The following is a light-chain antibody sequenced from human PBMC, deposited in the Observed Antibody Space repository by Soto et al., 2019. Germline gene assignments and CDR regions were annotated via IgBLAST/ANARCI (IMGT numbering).Light chain of an antibody. CDR1: QSISSY. J-gene: IGKJ1*01. V-gene: IGKV1-39*01. Sequence: DIQMTQSPSSLSASVGDRVTITCRASQSISSYLNWYQQKPGKAPKLLIYAASSLQSGVPSRFSGSGSGTDFTLTISSLQTEDLATYYCQQSYSTPHTFGQGTKVEIK. CDR3: QQSYSTPHT. CDR2: AAS.